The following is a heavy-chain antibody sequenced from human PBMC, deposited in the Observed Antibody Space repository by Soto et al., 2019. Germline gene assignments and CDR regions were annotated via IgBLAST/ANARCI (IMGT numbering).Heavy chain of an antibody. CDR3: AKDWALRGYSGYDPVDC. J-gene: IGHJ4*02. CDR1: GFTFSSYG. V-gene: IGHV3-30*18. CDR2: ISYDGSNK. D-gene: IGHD5-12*01. Sequence: QVQLVESGGGVVQSGRSLRLSCAASGFTFSSYGMHWVRQAPGKGLEWVAVISYDGSNKYYADSVKGRFTISRDNSKNTLFLQMNSLRAEDTAIYYCAKDWALRGYSGYDPVDCWGQGTLVTVSS.